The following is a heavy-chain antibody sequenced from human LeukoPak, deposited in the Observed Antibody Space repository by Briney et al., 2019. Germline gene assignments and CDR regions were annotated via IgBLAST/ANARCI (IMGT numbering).Heavy chain of an antibody. D-gene: IGHD6-19*01. CDR1: GYTFTSYG. Sequence: GASVKVSCKASGYTFTSYGISWVRQAPGQGLEWMGWISAYNGNTNYAQKLQGRVTMTRDMSTSTVYMELSSLRSEDTAVYYCAREYSVAAENWFDPWGQGTLVTVSS. V-gene: IGHV1-18*01. J-gene: IGHJ5*02. CDR3: AREYSVAAENWFDP. CDR2: ISAYNGNT.